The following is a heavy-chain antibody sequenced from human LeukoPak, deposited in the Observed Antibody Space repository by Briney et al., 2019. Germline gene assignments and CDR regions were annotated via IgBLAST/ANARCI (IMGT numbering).Heavy chain of an antibody. D-gene: IGHD3-22*01. J-gene: IGHJ1*01. V-gene: IGHV4-34*01. CDR3: ARAQGYYYDSSGYYLHRAEHFQH. CDR1: GGSFSGYY. CDR2: INHSGST. Sequence: PSETLSLTCAVYGGSFSGYYWSWIRQPPGKGLEWIGEINHSGSTNYNPSLKSRVTISVDTSKNQFSLKLSSVTAADTAVYYCARAQGYYYDSSGYYLHRAEHFQHWGQGTLVTVSS.